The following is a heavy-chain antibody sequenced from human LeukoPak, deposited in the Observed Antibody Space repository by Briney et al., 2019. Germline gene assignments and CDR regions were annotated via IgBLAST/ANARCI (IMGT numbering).Heavy chain of an antibody. CDR2: INHSGST. V-gene: IGHV4-34*01. D-gene: IGHD5-18*01. CDR1: GGSFSGYY. CDR3: ARGLQLWTYYYYMDV. J-gene: IGHJ6*03. Sequence: PSETLSLTCAVYGGSFSGYYWSWIRQPPGKGLEWIREINHSGSTNYNPSLTSRVTISVDTSKNQFSLKLSSVTAADTAVYYCARGLQLWTYYYYMDVWGKGTTVTVSS.